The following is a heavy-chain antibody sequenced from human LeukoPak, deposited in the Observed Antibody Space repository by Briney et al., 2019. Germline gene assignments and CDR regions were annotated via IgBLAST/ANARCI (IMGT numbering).Heavy chain of an antibody. Sequence: GGSLRLSCAASGFTFSSYEMNWVRQAPGKGLEWVSYISSSGSTIYYADSVKGRFTISRDNAKNSLYLQMNSLRAEDTAVYYCARYYYDSSGYLYFDYWGQGTLVTVSS. J-gene: IGHJ4*02. CDR3: ARYYYDSSGYLYFDY. V-gene: IGHV3-48*03. D-gene: IGHD3-22*01. CDR1: GFTFSSYE. CDR2: ISSSGSTI.